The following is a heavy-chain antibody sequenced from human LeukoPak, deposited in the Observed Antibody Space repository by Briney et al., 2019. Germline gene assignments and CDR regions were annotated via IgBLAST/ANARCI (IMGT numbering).Heavy chain of an antibody. CDR1: GFSLSRNGVG. D-gene: IGHD6-13*01. CDR3: AKRLPAGTYFQD. V-gene: IGHV2-5*02. J-gene: IGHJ1*01. CDR2: ISWDDNK. Sequence: SGPTLVKPTQTLTLTCTFSGFSLSRNGVGVGWIREPPGKALERLALISWDDNKRYSPSLKNRLTITKDTSKNQVVLTMTNMDPVDTATYYCAKRLPAGTYFQDWGQGTLVIVST.